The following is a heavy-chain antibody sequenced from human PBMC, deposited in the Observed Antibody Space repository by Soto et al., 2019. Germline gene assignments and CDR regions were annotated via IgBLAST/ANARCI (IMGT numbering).Heavy chain of an antibody. CDR3: AREGYSSGFDY. V-gene: IGHV3-48*02. Sequence: EVQVVESGGKLVQSGGSLSLSCATSGFTFSRYSMDWVRQAPGKGLEGVSYISDGGHVSHADSVKDRFTISRDNAKNSLYLHMDSLRDEEAALYYCAREGYSSGFDYRGQGTLVTVSS. CDR2: ISDGGHV. CDR1: GFTFSRYS. J-gene: IGHJ4*02. D-gene: IGHD2-15*01.